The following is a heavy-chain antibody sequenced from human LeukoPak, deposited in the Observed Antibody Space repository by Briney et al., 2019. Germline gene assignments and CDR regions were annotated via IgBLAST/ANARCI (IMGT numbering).Heavy chain of an antibody. D-gene: IGHD6-13*01. CDR3: AKDYGYSSSWYDY. Sequence: PGRSLRLSCEAPGFTFDTCGMHWVRQAPGKGLEWVSSISWNSASVGYVDSAKGRFTISRDNAKKTLYLQMNSLRAEDTALYYCAKDYGYSSSWYDYWGQGTLVTVSS. J-gene: IGHJ4*02. V-gene: IGHV3-9*01. CDR2: ISWNSASV. CDR1: GFTFDTCG.